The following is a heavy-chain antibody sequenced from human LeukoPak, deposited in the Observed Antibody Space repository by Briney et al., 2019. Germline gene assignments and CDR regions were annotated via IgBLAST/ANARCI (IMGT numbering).Heavy chain of an antibody. D-gene: IGHD3-22*01. V-gene: IGHV1-2*02. CDR2: INPNSGGT. CDR3: ARNYYDSSGTGY. CDR1: GYTFTGYY. Sequence: ASVKVSCKASGYTFTGYYMHWVRRAPGQGLEWMGWINPNSGGTNYAQKFQGRVTITADKSTNTAYMELSSLRSEDTAVYYCARNYYDSSGTGYWGQGTLVTVSS. J-gene: IGHJ4*02.